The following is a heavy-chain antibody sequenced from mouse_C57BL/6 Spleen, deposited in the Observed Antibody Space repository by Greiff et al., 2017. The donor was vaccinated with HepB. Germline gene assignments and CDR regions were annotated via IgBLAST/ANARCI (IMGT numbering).Heavy chain of an antibody. CDR3: ARERAITTVVATDAMDY. CDR2: IYPGDGDT. Sequence: VQLQQSGAELVKPGASVKISCKASGYAFSSYWMNWVKQRPGKGLEWIGQIYPGDGDTNYNGKFKGKATLTADKSSSTAYMQLSSLTSEDSAVYCCARERAITTVVATDAMDYWGQGTSVTVSS. V-gene: IGHV1-80*01. D-gene: IGHD1-1*01. J-gene: IGHJ4*01. CDR1: GYAFSSYW.